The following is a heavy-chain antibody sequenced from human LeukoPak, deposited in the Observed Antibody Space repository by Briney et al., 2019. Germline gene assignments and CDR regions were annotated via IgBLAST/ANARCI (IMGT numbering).Heavy chain of an antibody. CDR2: MWYDGSDQ. D-gene: IGHD5-18*01. Sequence: SGGSLRLSCVASGFAFSNFGMHWVRQAPGKGLEWLAVMWYDGSDQSYADSVKSRFTISRDNYKNTLFLQMHSLRAEDTAVYYCVREGTAMSPNAFDVWGEGTMVTVSS. J-gene: IGHJ3*01. CDR3: VREGTAMSPNAFDV. CDR1: GFAFSNFG. V-gene: IGHV3-33*01.